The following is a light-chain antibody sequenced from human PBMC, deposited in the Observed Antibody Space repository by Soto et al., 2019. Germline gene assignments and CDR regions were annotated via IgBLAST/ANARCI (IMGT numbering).Light chain of an antibody. V-gene: IGLV2-14*03. CDR1: SSDVGGYDS. J-gene: IGLJ2*01. CDR3: SSYTSSNTLEGI. Sequence: QSALTQPASVSGSPGQSITISCTGISSDVGGYDSVSWYQHHPGKAPKLMLYDVSNRPSGISNRFSGSKSGNTASLTISGLRAEDEADYYCSSYTSSNTLEGIFGGGTKLTVL. CDR2: DVS.